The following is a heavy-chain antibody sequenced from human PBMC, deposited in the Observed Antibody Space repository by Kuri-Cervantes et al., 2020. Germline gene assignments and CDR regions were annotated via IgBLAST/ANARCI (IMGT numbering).Heavy chain of an antibody. V-gene: IGHV3-23*01. CDR2: ISASGAST. D-gene: IGHD5-18*01. CDR1: GFTFSNYA. CDR3: ARDRGVYSYGLNY. J-gene: IGHJ4*02. Sequence: LSLTCAASGFTFSNYAMSWVRQAPGKGLEWVSGISASGASTYYADSLKGRFTISRDASKNTLDLQMTSLRAEDTAIYYCARDRGVYSYGLNYWGQGTLVTVSS.